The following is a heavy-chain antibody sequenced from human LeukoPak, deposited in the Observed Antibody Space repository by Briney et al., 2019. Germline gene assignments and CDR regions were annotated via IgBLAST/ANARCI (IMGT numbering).Heavy chain of an antibody. Sequence: GGSLRLSCAASGFTFSSYWMHWVRQAPGKGLVWVSRINSDGSSTSYADSVKGRFTISRDNSKNTLYLQMNSLRAEDTAVYYCARDYGDYGSYYGMDVWGQGTTVTVSS. CDR1: GFTFSSYW. CDR2: INSDGSST. V-gene: IGHV3-74*01. J-gene: IGHJ6*02. CDR3: ARDYGDYGSYYGMDV. D-gene: IGHD4-17*01.